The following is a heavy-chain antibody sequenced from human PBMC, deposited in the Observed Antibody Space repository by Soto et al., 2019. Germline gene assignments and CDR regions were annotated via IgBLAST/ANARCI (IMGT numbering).Heavy chain of an antibody. D-gene: IGHD3-9*01. V-gene: IGHV3-30-3*01. J-gene: IGHJ6*02. CDR1: AFTFSSYA. CDR3: ARDPDILTGYDYYGMDV. Sequence: PGGSLRLSCAASAFTFSSYAMHWVRQAPGKGLEWVAVISYDGSNKYYADSVKGRFTISRDNSKKTLYLQMNSLRAEDTAVYYCARDPDILTGYDYYGMDVWGQGTTVTVSS. CDR2: ISYDGSNK.